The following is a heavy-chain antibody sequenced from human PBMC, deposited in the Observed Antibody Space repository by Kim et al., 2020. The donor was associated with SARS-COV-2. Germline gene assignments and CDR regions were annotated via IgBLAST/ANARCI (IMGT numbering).Heavy chain of an antibody. Sequence: GGSLRLSCAASGFTFSDYYMSWVRQVPGKGLDWFSYISSSGTTMYYADSVNGRFTISRDNAENSLYLQMNSLRAEDTAMYYCARVLGYYSMDVWGQGTT. CDR2: ISSSGTTM. J-gene: IGHJ6*02. CDR1: GFTFSDYY. D-gene: IGHD7-27*01. CDR3: ARVLGYYSMDV. V-gene: IGHV3-11*01.